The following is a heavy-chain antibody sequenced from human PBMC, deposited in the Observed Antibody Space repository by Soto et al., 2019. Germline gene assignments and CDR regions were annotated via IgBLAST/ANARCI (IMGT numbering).Heavy chain of an antibody. CDR2: FSVSGGNT. D-gene: IGHD6-19*01. CDR1: GVTFGSYS. J-gene: IGHJ4*01. Sequence: VVSLILSCSACGVTFGSYSMSWFRQAAGKGLEWVSLFSVSGGNTYYAYSLKGRFTISRDNSKNTLYLQMNSLRAEDTAVYYCEKAKGKVDGQFDYWGQGTMVTVSS. CDR3: EKAKGKVDGQFDY. V-gene: IGHV3-23*01.